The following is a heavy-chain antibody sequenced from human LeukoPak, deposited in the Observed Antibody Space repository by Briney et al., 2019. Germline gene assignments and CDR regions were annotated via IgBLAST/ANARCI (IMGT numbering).Heavy chain of an antibody. D-gene: IGHD6-13*01. CDR1: GGSISSSAYS. CDR3: ARQYGPGYSSTWYFDY. CDR2: IYYSGNT. V-gene: IGHV4-39*01. Sequence: SETLSLTCTVSGGSISSSAYSWGWIRQPPGKGLDWIGNIYYSGNTYYNPSLKSRVTISVDTSKNQFSLKLNSVTAADTAVYYCARQYGPGYSSTWYFDYWGLGTLVTVSS. J-gene: IGHJ4*02.